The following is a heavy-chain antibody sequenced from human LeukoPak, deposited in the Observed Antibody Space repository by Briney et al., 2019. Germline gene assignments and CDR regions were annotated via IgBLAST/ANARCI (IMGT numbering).Heavy chain of an antibody. CDR3: ARPGRDSSGYYSDAFDI. J-gene: IGHJ3*02. Sequence: ASVKVSCKASGYTFSSYDINWVRQAPGQGLEWLGWINTNTGNPTYAQGFTGRFVFSLDTSVSTAYLQISSLKAEDTAVYYCARPGRDSSGYYSDAFDIWGQGTMVTVSS. CDR1: GYTFSSYD. V-gene: IGHV7-4-1*02. CDR2: INTNTGNP. D-gene: IGHD3-22*01.